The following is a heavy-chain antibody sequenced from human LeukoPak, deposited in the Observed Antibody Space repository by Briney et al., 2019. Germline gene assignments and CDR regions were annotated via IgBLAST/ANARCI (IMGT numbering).Heavy chain of an antibody. CDR2: ISGIRSNT. Sequence: GGSLRLSCAASGFTFSSYAMSWVRQAPGKGLEWVSAISGIRSNTYYADSVKGRFTISRDISKNTLYLQMNSLRAEDTAVYYCAKGIDSSGYYPFDHWGQGALVTVSS. CDR3: AKGIDSSGYYPFDH. CDR1: GFTFSSYA. J-gene: IGHJ4*02. V-gene: IGHV3-23*01. D-gene: IGHD3-22*01.